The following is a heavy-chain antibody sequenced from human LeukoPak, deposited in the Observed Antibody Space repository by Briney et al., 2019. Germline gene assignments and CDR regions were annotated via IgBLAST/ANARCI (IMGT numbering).Heavy chain of an antibody. CDR1: GFTFSSYS. J-gene: IGHJ4*02. D-gene: IGHD2-2*01. V-gene: IGHV3-48*02. CDR2: ILSSSTGM. Sequence: GGSLRLSCAASGFTFSSYSMNWVRQAPGKGLEWISYILSSSTGMSYADSVKGRFTISRDNAKNSLYLQMSSLRDDDTAVYYCARDRVPAADYWGRGTLVTVSS. CDR3: ARDRVPAADY.